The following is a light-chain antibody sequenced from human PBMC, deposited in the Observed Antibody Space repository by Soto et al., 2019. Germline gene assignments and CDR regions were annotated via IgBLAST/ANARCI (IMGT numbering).Light chain of an antibody. J-gene: IGLJ2*01. CDR3: SSYAGSNNLV. V-gene: IGLV2-8*01. Sequence: QSALTQPPSASGSPGQSVTISCTGTSSDVGGYNYVSWYQQYPGKAPKLMIYEVTKRPSGVPDRFSGSKSGNTASLTVSGLQAEDEADYDCSSYAGSNNLVFGGGTKVTVL. CDR2: EVT. CDR1: SSDVGGYNY.